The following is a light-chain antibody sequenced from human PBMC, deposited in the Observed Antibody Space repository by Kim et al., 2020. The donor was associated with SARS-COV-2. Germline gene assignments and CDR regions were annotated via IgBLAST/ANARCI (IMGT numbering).Light chain of an antibody. CDR3: SSYTSSSPYV. J-gene: IGLJ1*01. V-gene: IGLV2-14*01. Sequence: QSALTQPAPVSGSPGQSITISCTGTSSDVGGYNYVSWYQQHPGKAPKLMIYDVSTRPSGVSNRFSGSKSGNTASLTISGLQAEDEADYYCSSYTSSSPYVFGTGTQVTVL. CDR1: SSDVGGYNY. CDR2: DVS.